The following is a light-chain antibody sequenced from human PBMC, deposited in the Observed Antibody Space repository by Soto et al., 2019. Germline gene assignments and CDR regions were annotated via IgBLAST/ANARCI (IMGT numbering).Light chain of an antibody. CDR3: QQRSNWPLT. V-gene: IGKV3-11*01. CDR1: QSVSSL. J-gene: IGKJ4*01. CDR2: DAS. Sequence: IVLTQSPATLSLSPGERATLSCRASQSVSSLLAWYQQKSGQPPRLLVSDASKRATGVQARFSGSGSGTDFTLIISSLEPEDFAVYYCQQRSNWPLTFGGGTKVEIK.